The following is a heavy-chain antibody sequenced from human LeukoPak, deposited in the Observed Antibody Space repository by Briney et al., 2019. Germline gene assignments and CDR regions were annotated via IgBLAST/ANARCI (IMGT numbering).Heavy chain of an antibody. D-gene: IGHD2-2*01. CDR2: ISYDGSNK. V-gene: IGHV3-30*18. CDR1: GFTFSSYG. Sequence: PGGSLRLSCAASGFTFSSYGMHWVRQAPGKGLEWVAVISYDGSNKYYADSVKGRFTISRDNSKNTLYLQMNSLRAEDTAVYYCAKRGPSDYFYGMDVWGQGTTVTVSS. J-gene: IGHJ6*02. CDR3: AKRGPSDYFYGMDV.